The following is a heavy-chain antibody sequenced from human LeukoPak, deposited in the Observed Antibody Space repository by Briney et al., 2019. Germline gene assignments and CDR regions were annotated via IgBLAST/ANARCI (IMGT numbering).Heavy chain of an antibody. CDR1: GGSITSYS. V-gene: IGHV4-4*08. CDR2: ISNSGST. J-gene: IGHJ4*02. CDR3: ARRNYGDYDHYFDN. Sequence: SETLSLTCTVSGGSITSYSWSWIRQPPGKGLEWIGYISNSGSTNYNPALKSRVAVSGDTSKNQFSLKLDSVTAADTAVYYCARRNYGDYDHYFDNWGQGTLVTVSS. D-gene: IGHD4-17*01.